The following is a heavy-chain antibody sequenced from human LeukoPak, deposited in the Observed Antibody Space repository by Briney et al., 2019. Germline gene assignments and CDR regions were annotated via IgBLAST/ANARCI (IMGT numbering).Heavy chain of an antibody. CDR1: GFTFKDYA. Sequence: GRSLRLSCTASGFTFKDYAMYWVRQAPGKGLEWVSGISWNSGTTDYADSVKGRFTVSRDNAKNSLSLQMTSLRVDDTAVYYCVRGQTSLDNWFDPWGQGTLVIVSS. V-gene: IGHV3-9*01. CDR2: ISWNSGTT. CDR3: VRGQTSLDNWFDP. J-gene: IGHJ5*02.